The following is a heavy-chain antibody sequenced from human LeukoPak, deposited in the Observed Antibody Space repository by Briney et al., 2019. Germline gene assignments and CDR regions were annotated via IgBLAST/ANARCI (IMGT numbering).Heavy chain of an antibody. Sequence: SETLSLTCTVSGGSISSGGYYWSWIRQPPGKGLEWIGEINHSGSTNYNPSLKSRVTISVDTSKNQFSLKLSSVTAADTAVYYCARWSTFYGFSNWGQGTLVTVSS. CDR2: INHSGST. CDR1: GGSISSGGYY. D-gene: IGHD3-16*01. V-gene: IGHV4-39*07. J-gene: IGHJ4*02. CDR3: ARWSTFYGFSN.